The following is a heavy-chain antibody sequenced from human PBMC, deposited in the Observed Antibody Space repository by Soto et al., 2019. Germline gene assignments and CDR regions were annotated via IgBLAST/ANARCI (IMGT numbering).Heavy chain of an antibody. Sequence: GGSLRLSCAVSGFTFTNYWMHWVRQAPGKGLGWVSRINNDGSGTSYADSVKGRFTISRDNAKNTLYLQMDSLIAEDTGVYFCGSVFEYWGQGTPVTVSS. V-gene: IGHV3-74*01. CDR2: INNDGSGT. CDR3: GSVFEY. CDR1: GFTFTNYW. J-gene: IGHJ4*02.